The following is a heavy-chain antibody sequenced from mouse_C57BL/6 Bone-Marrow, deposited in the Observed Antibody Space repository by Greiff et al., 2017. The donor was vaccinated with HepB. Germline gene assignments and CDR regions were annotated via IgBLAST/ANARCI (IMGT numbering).Heavy chain of an antibody. D-gene: IGHD1-1*01. J-gene: IGHJ1*03. V-gene: IGHV1-59*01. CDR3: ARSPDYYGSSYWYFDV. Sequence: QVQLQQPGAELVRPGTSVKFSCKASGYTFTSYWMHWVKQRPGQGLEWIGVIDPSDSYTNYNQKFKGKATLTVDTSSSTAYMQLSSLTSEDSAVYYCARSPDYYGSSYWYFDVWGTGTTVTVSS. CDR1: GYTFTSYW. CDR2: IDPSDSYT.